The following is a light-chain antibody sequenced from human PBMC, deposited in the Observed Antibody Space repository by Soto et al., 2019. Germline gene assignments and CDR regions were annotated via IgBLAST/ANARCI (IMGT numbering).Light chain of an antibody. CDR1: QSVSSSY. CDR3: QQYSSSMYT. V-gene: IGKV3-20*01. J-gene: IGKJ2*01. CDR2: GTS. Sequence: ETVLTQSPGTLSLSPGERATLSCRASQSVSSSYLAWYQQKPGQAPRLLIYGTSRRATGILDRFSGSGSGTDFTLTISRLEPEDFAVYYCQQYSSSMYTFGQGTKLEIK.